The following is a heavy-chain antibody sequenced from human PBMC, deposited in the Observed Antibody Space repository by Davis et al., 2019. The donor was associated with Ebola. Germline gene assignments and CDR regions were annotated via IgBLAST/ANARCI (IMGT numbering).Heavy chain of an antibody. CDR2: TSSSSSYI. V-gene: IGHV3-21*01. CDR1: GFTFSSYS. D-gene: IGHD6-6*01. J-gene: IGHJ1*01. Sequence: GGSLRLSCAASGFTFSSYSMNWVRQAPGKGLEWVSSTSSSSSYIYYADSVKGRFTISRDNAKNSLYLQMNSLRAEDTAVYYCVRAYAGYYSTSSGYFQHWGQGALVTVSS. CDR3: VRAYAGYYSTSSGYFQH.